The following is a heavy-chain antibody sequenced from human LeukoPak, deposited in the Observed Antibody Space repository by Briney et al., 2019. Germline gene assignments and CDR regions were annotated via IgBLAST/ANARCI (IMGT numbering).Heavy chain of an antibody. V-gene: IGHV1-2*02. CDR2: INPNSGGT. CDR1: GYTFTGYY. CDR3: ASSDCSSTSCYPGYYYYYYMDV. D-gene: IGHD2-2*01. Sequence: ASVKVSCKASGYTFTGYYMHWVRQAPGQGLEWMGWINPNSGGTSYAQKFQGRVTMTRDTSISTAYMELSRLRSDDTAVYYCASSDCSSTSCYPGYYYYYYMDVWGKGTTVTVSS. J-gene: IGHJ6*03.